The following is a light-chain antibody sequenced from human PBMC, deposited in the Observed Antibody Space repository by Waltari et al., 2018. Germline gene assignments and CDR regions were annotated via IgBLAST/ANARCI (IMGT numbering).Light chain of an antibody. CDR1: TRVARSYNL. Sequence: QSALTQPAPVPGSPAQSITISCTATTRVARSYNLFFCYQQPPANPPKLMTSEVSKRPSGVSTRFSGSKSGNTASRTISPLQAEHEADYYCCSYAGSSTYVLGTATTVTVL. J-gene: IGLJ1*01. V-gene: IGLV2-23*02. CDR3: CSYAGSSTYV. CDR2: EVS.